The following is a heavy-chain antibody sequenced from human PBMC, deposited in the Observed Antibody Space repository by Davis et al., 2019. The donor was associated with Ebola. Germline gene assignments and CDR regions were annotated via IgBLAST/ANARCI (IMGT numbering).Heavy chain of an antibody. CDR1: GFTFSDYW. CDR2: IKYDGSDK. CDR3: AKDSGWQMSP. D-gene: IGHD6-19*01. Sequence: GESLKISCAASGFTFSDYWMTWVRQAPGKGLEWVGKIKYDGSDKYYVDSVKGRFTISRDNAGNSLYLQMNSLTVEDTAIYYCAKDSGWQMSPWGQGTLVIVSS. J-gene: IGHJ5*02. V-gene: IGHV3-7*01.